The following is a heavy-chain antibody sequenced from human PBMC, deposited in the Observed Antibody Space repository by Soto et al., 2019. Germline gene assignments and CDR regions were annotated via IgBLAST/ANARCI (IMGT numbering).Heavy chain of an antibody. CDR1: GFTFRNYA. CDR3: ARGDREDIAVVVGVRPGEYGVDV. D-gene: IGHD2-15*01. V-gene: IGHV3-30-3*01. Sequence: ESGGGVVQPGRPLRLSCAASGFTFRNYAMHWVRQAPGKGLECVAVISYDGSNKFYRDYVKGRFTISRDNSKNTLYLQINSLRYEDTAVYYCARGDREDIAVVVGVRPGEYGVDVWGQGTTVTVSS. J-gene: IGHJ6*02. CDR2: ISYDGSNK.